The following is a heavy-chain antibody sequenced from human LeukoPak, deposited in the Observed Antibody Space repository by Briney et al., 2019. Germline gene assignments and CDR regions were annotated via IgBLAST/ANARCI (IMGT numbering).Heavy chain of an antibody. CDR3: ARDQPEGRTGAHNYYGSGSSPLDY. V-gene: IGHV3-48*04. J-gene: IGHJ4*02. Sequence: PGGSLRLSCAASGFTFSSYSMNWVRQAPGKGLEWVSYISSSSSTIYYADSVKGRFTISRDNAKNSLYLQMNSLRAEDTAVHYCARDQPEGRTGAHNYYGSGSSPLDYWGQGTLVTVSS. CDR2: ISSSSSTI. D-gene: IGHD3-10*01. CDR1: GFTFSSYS.